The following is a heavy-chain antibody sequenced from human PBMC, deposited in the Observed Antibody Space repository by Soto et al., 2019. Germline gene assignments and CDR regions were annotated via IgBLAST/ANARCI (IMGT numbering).Heavy chain of an antibody. CDR3: TTHSVVVTGHDY. Sequence: GGGLPLSCAAFGFNFNNGCKNRVRQAPGKGLEWVGRIKSKTDGGTTDYAAPVKGRFTISRDDSKNTLYLQMNSLKTEDTAVYYCTTHSVVVTGHDYWGQGTQVTVSS. CDR2: IKSKTDGGTT. J-gene: IGHJ4*02. D-gene: IGHD2-21*02. V-gene: IGHV3-15*07. CDR1: GFNFNNGC.